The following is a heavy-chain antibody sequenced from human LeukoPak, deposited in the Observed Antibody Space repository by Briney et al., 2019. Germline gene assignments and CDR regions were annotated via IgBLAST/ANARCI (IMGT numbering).Heavy chain of an antibody. CDR2: INPDSGGT. J-gene: IGHJ5*02. V-gene: IGHV1-2*02. D-gene: IGHD3-9*01. Sequence: ASVKVSCKASGYTFTGYYMHWVRQAPGQGLEWMGWINPDSGGTNYAQKIQGRVTMTRDTSISTASLELRSLTSDDTAVYYCARLEGTGYRGGWFDPWGQGSLVTVSP. CDR3: ARLEGTGYRGGWFDP. CDR1: GYTFTGYY.